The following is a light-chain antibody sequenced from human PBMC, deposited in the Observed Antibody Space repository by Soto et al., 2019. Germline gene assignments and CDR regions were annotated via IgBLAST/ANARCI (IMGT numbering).Light chain of an antibody. CDR2: WAS. CDR3: QQYETTPWSLS. CDR1: QSVSRSSTNKHY. V-gene: IGKV4-1*01. J-gene: IGKJ4*01. Sequence: DIVLTQSPDSLAVSLGERATINCKSSQSVSRSSTNKHYLAWYQQKPGQSPRLLIYWASTRESGVPDRFSGSGSGTDFTLTISNLQAEDVAVYYCQQYETTPWSLSFGGGTKVEIK.